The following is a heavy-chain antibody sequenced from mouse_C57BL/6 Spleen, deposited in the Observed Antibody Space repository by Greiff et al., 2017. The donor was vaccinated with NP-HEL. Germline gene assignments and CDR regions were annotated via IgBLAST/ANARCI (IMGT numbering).Heavy chain of an antibody. Sequence: DVKLVESGGGLVQPGGSLKLSCAASGFTFSDYYMYWVRQTPEKRLEWVAYISNGGGSTYYPDTVKGRFTISRDNAKNTLYLQTSRLKSEDTAMYYCARQEEDFSYAMDYWGQGTSVTVSS. CDR3: ARQEEDFSYAMDY. CDR2: ISNGGGST. CDR1: GFTFSDYY. V-gene: IGHV5-12*01. J-gene: IGHJ4*01.